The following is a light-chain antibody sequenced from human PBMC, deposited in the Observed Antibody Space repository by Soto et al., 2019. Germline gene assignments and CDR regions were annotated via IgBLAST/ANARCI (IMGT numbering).Light chain of an antibody. CDR3: QRYGTSRPLT. Sequence: DIVLTQSPGTLSSSPGDRATLSCRASQSVSSNYLAWYQQQPGQAPRLLIYGASSRATGITDRFSGSGSGTDFTLPISRLEHEDVAVYYCQRYGTSRPLTFGGGTKVEIK. CDR2: GAS. V-gene: IGKV3-20*01. J-gene: IGKJ4*01. CDR1: QSVSSNY.